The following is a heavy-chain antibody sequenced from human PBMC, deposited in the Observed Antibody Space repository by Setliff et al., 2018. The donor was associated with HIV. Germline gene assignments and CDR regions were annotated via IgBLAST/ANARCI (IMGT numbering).Heavy chain of an antibody. V-gene: IGHV4-39*01. J-gene: IGHJ4*02. CDR2: IYYSGST. D-gene: IGHD3-3*01. CDR1: GGSISSSRYY. Sequence: SETLSLTCTVSGGSISSSRYYWGWIRQPPGKGLEWIGSIYYSGSTYYNPSLKSRVTISVDTSKNQFSLNLSSVTVADTAVYYCARHISDFWSNYQTPFDYWGQGTLVTVSS. CDR3: ARHISDFWSNYQTPFDY.